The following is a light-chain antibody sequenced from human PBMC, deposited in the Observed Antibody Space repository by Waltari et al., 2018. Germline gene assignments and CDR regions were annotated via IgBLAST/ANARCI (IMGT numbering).Light chain of an antibody. CDR1: KSISTW. Sequence: DIQMTQSPSTLSASVGDRVTITCRASKSISTWLAWHQQKPGKAPKTLIYKASSLESGVPSRFTGSGSGTEFTLTISSLQPDDFATYYCQQYKTYSYTFGQGTKLEIK. CDR3: QQYKTYSYT. V-gene: IGKV1-5*03. J-gene: IGKJ2*01. CDR2: KAS.